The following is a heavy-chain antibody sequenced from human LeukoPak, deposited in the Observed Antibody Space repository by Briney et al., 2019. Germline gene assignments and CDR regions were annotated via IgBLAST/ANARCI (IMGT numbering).Heavy chain of an antibody. CDR2: ISGSGGNT. D-gene: IGHD5-18*01. CDR1: GFTFSSYE. CDR3: AKDGYSYGVNYYYYYYMDV. J-gene: IGHJ6*03. V-gene: IGHV3-23*01. Sequence: QPGGSLRLSCAASGFTFSSYEMNWVRQAPGKGLEWVSAISGSGGNTYYADSVKGRFTISRDNSKNTLYLQMNSLRAEDTAVYYCAKDGYSYGVNYYYYYYMDVWGKGTTVTVSS.